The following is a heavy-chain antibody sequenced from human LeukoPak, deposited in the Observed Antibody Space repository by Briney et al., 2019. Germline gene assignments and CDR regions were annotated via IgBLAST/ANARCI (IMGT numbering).Heavy chain of an antibody. J-gene: IGHJ3*02. Sequence: GGSLRLSCAASGFTFSSYAMHWVRQAPGKGLEWVAVISYDGSNEYYAGSVKGRFTISRDSSKNTLYLQMNSLRAEDTAVYYCARAGGHYNWNFGDAIDIWGQGTMVAVSS. CDR1: GFTFSSYA. CDR2: ISYDGSNE. V-gene: IGHV3-30*04. D-gene: IGHD1-20*01. CDR3: ARAGGHYNWNFGDAIDI.